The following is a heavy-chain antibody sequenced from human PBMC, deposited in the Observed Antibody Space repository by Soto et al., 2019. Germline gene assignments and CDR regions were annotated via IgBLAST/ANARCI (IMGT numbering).Heavy chain of an antibody. CDR1: GYTFTSYY. D-gene: IGHD5-12*01. V-gene: IGHV1-46*01. Sequence: ASVKLSCKASGYTFTSYYMHWVRQAPGQGLEWMGIINPSGGSTSYAQKFQGRVTMTRDTSTSTVYMELSSLRSEDTAVYYCARDIVATFFSRNTSPHFDYWGQGTLVNVSS. CDR2: INPSGGST. CDR3: ARDIVATFFSRNTSPHFDY. J-gene: IGHJ4*02.